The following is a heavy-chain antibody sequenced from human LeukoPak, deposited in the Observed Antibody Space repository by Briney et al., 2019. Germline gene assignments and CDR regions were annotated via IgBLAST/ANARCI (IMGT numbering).Heavy chain of an antibody. CDR3: ARGERYSSSWYRVAYYYGMDV. CDR2: INHSGST. V-gene: IGHV4-34*01. Sequence: SETLSLTCAVYGGSFSGYYWSWIRQPPGKGLERIGEINHSGSTNYNPSLKSRVTISVDTSKNQFSLKLSSVTAADTAVYYCARGERYSSSWYRVAYYYGMDVWGQGTTVTVSS. D-gene: IGHD6-13*01. J-gene: IGHJ6*02. CDR1: GGSFSGYY.